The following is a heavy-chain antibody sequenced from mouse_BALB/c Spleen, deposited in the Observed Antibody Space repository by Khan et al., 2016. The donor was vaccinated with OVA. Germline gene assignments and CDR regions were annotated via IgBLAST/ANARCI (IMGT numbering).Heavy chain of an antibody. V-gene: IGHV14-1*02. Sequence: EVQLQQSGAELVRPGALVKLSCKASGFNIKDYYIHWVKQRPEQGLEWIGWIDPENGNTIYDPKFQGKSTITADTYSNTAYLQLSSLTSEDTAVYYCSSDVYSPWFVYWVQGTLVTGSA. CDR3: SSDVYSPWFVY. CDR2: IDPENGNT. CDR1: GFNIKDYY. D-gene: IGHD2-3*01. J-gene: IGHJ3*01.